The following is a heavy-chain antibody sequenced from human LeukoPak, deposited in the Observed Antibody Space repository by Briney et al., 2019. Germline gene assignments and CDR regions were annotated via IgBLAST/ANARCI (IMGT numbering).Heavy chain of an antibody. D-gene: IGHD4-17*01. V-gene: IGHV1-69*04. Sequence: GASVKVSCKASGGTFSSSPITWVRQAPGQGLEWMGRIIPMPAIANYAQKFQGRVTITADKSTTTAYMELVSLRSEDTAVYYCAREYGNLTMVTNFGFWGQGTLVTVSS. CDR2: IIPMPAIA. J-gene: IGHJ4*02. CDR3: AREYGNLTMVTNFGF. CDR1: GGTFSSSP.